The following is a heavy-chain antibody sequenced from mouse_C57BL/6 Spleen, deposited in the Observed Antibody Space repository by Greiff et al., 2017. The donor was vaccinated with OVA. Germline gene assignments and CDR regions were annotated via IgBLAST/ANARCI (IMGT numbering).Heavy chain of an antibody. Sequence: EVKLVESGGGLVKPGGSLKLSCAASGFTFSSYTMSWVRQTPEKRLEWVATISGGGGNTYYPDSVKGRFTISRDNAKNTLYLQMSSLRSEDTALYYCARHRDYGSSEPWFAYWGQGTRVTVSA. CDR2: ISGGGGNT. D-gene: IGHD1-1*01. J-gene: IGHJ3*01. CDR3: ARHRDYGSSEPWFAY. V-gene: IGHV5-9*01. CDR1: GFTFSSYT.